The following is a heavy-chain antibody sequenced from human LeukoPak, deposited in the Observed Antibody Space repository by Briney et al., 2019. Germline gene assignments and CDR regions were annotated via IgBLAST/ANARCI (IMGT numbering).Heavy chain of an antibody. CDR3: ARARGSTSSRVYFDY. V-gene: IGHV4-38-2*02. CDR1: GYSFSGGDY. CDR2: IYHSGST. D-gene: IGHD2-2*01. J-gene: IGHJ4*02. Sequence: PSETRSPTGTVSGYSFSGGDYWGCIRQPPGKRREWVGSIYHSGSTYYNPSLKSRVTISVDTSKNQFSLKLSSVTAADTAVYYCARARGSTSSRVYFDYWGQGTLVTVSS.